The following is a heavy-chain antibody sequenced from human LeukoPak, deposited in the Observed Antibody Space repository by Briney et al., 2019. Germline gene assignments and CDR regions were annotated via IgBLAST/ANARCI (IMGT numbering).Heavy chain of an antibody. CDR2: ISSSSSYI. Sequence: GSLRLSCTASGFTFGDYAMSWVRQAPGKGLEWVSSISSSSSYIYYADSVKGRFTISRDNAKNSLYLQMNSLRAEDTAVYYCARRYSSGWYPGPTLDYWGQGTLVTVSS. D-gene: IGHD6-19*01. CDR3: ARRYSSGWYPGPTLDY. J-gene: IGHJ4*02. CDR1: GFTFGDYA. V-gene: IGHV3-21*01.